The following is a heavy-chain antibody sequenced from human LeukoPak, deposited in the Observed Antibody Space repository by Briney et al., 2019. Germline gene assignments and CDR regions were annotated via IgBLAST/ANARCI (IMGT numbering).Heavy chain of an antibody. J-gene: IGHJ4*02. CDR2: ISSSSSTK. V-gene: IGHV3-48*02. Sequence: SGGSLRLSCAASGFTFSTYSMNWVRQAPGKGLEWVSYISSSSSTKYYADSVKGRFTISRDNAKNSLYLQMNSLRDDDTAVYYCAGDLNLYDSSGYYPRWGQGTLVTVSS. CDR3: AGDLNLYDSSGYYPR. D-gene: IGHD3-22*01. CDR1: GFTFSTYS.